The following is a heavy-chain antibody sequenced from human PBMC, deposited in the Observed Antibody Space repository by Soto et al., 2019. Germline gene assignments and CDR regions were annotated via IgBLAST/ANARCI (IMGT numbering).Heavy chain of an antibody. CDR1: GFAFSNDG. Sequence: QVQLVESGGGVVQPGRSLRLSCAASGFAFSNDGMHWVRQAPGKGLEWVAVIWYDGTNKYHSDSVKGRFTISRDNSKNTLYLQMNSLRAEDTAVYYCGRDSTSYGWGNFDYWGQGTLVTVSS. V-gene: IGHV3-33*01. CDR3: GRDSTSYGWGNFDY. D-gene: IGHD3-10*01. CDR2: IWYDGTNK. J-gene: IGHJ4*02.